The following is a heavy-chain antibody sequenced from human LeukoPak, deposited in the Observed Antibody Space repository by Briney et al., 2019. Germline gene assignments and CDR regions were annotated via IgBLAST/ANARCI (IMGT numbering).Heavy chain of an antibody. D-gene: IGHD3-10*01. CDR2: ISWNSGSI. V-gene: IGHV3-9*01. J-gene: IGHJ6*02. CDR1: GFTFDDYA. Sequence: GGSLRLPCAASGFTFDDYAMHWVRQAPGKGLEWVSGISWNSGSIGYADSVKGRFTISRDNAKNSLYLQMNSLRAEDTALYYCAKDDYYGSGTRSPYGMDVWGQGTTVTVSS. CDR3: AKDDYYGSGTRSPYGMDV.